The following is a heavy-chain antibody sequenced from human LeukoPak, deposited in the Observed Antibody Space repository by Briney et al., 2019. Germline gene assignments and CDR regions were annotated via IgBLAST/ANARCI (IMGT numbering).Heavy chain of an antibody. CDR2: IYGDGTT. CDR1: GFTVSNDY. J-gene: IGHJ5*02. Sequence: GGSLRLSCAASGFTVSNDYMAWVRQAPGRGLEWVSLIYGDGTTFYTDSVKGRFTISRDNGENSVYLQMNSLRAEDTAVYFCARERSYCSGATCSLDLWGQGTLVTVSS. V-gene: IGHV3-66*01. CDR3: ARERSYCSGATCSLDL. D-gene: IGHD2-15*01.